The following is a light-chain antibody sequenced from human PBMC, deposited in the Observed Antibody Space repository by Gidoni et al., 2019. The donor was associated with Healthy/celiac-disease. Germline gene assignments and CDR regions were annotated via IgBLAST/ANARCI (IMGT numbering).Light chain of an antibody. CDR2: AAS. V-gene: IGKV1-6*01. CDR3: LQDYNYPRT. J-gene: IGKJ1*01. Sequence: AIQLTQSPSSLSASVGDRVTITCRASQGIRNDLGWYQQKPGKAPKLLIYAASSLQSGVPSRFSGSGSGTDFTLTISSLQPEDFATYYCLQDYNYPRTFXXXTKVEIK. CDR1: QGIRND.